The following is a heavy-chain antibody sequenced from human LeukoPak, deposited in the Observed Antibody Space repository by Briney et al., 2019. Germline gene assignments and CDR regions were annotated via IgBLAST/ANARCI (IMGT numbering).Heavy chain of an antibody. CDR2: SYCSGTC. CDR1: GFTISSSSFY. J-gene: IGHJ4*01. CDR3: ARRRSGWLQSSFDY. D-gene: IGHD5-24*01. Sequence: SETLSLTCRASGFTISSSSFYWGWIGPPQGQELVWTGSSYCSGTCFDNSALKSRATLCVDSYKNQFPLKQSPVAADETAVYYCARRRSGWLQSSFDYWGHGTLVTVSS. V-gene: IGHV4-39*01.